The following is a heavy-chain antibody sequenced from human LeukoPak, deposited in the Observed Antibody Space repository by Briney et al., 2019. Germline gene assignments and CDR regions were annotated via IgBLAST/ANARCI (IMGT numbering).Heavy chain of an antibody. CDR3: AKVRYRGSYFDY. Sequence: PGGSLRLSCAASGFTLYAYAMHWVRQAPGKGLEWVSVISGDGASTYYADSVKGRFTISRDTSKDFLYLQMNSLTTDDTALYYCAKVRYRGSYFDYWGQGTLVTVSS. J-gene: IGHJ4*02. CDR1: GFTLYAYA. V-gene: IGHV3-43*02. D-gene: IGHD1-26*01. CDR2: ISGDGAST.